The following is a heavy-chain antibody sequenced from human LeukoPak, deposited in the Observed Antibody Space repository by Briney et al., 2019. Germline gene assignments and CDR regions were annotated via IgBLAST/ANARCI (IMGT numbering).Heavy chain of an antibody. CDR1: GFTFSSYA. Sequence: PGGSLRLSCAASGFTFSSYAMHWVRQAPGKGLEWVAVISYDGSNKYYADSVKGRFTISRDNSKNTLYLQMNSLRAEDTAVYYCARDFRRQQLVPKYFQHWGQGTLVTVSS. J-gene: IGHJ1*01. D-gene: IGHD6-13*01. V-gene: IGHV3-30-3*01. CDR2: ISYDGSNK. CDR3: ARDFRRQQLVPKYFQH.